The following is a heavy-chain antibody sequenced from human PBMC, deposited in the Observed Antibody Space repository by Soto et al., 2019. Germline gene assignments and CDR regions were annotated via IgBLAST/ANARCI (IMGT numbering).Heavy chain of an antibody. CDR1: GGSFSSYA. V-gene: IGHV1-69*06. CDR3: ARVGVYSSSWSH. J-gene: IGHJ1*01. D-gene: IGHD6-13*01. CDR2: IIPIFGTA. Sequence: FSVKVSCKASGGSFSSYAISWVRPAPGQGLEWMGGIIPIFGTANYAQKFQGRVTITADKSTSTAYMELSSLRSEDTAVYYCARVGVYSSSWSHWGQGTLVTVSS.